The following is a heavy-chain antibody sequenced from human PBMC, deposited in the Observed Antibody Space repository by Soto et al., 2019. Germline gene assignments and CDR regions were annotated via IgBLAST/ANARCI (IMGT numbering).Heavy chain of an antibody. Sequence: QVQLVQSGAEVKKPGASVKVSCKASGYTFTGYYMHWVRQAPGQGLEWMGWINPNSGGTNYAQKFQGWVTMTRDTSISTAYMELSRLRSDDTAVYYCARDRGPAYCGGDCYYYYYYGMDVWGQGTTVTVSS. D-gene: IGHD2-21*02. J-gene: IGHJ6*02. CDR2: INPNSGGT. V-gene: IGHV1-2*04. CDR1: GYTFTGYY. CDR3: ARDRGPAYCGGDCYYYYYYGMDV.